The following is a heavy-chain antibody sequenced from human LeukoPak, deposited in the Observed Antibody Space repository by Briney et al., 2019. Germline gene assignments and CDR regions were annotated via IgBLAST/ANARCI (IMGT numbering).Heavy chain of an antibody. CDR1: GFTFSSYS. D-gene: IGHD5-12*01. V-gene: IGHV3-48*01. Sequence: GGSLRLSCAASGFTFSSYSMNWVRQAPGKGLEWVSYISSSSSTIYYADSVKGRFTISRDNSKNTLYLQMNSLRAEDTAVYYCARDVGGSAAFDIWGQGTMVTVSS. CDR2: ISSSSSTI. CDR3: ARDVGGSAAFDI. J-gene: IGHJ3*02.